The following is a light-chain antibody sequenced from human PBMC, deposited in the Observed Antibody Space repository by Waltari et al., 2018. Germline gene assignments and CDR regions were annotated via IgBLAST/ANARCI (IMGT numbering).Light chain of an antibody. V-gene: IGLV2-14*01. CDR2: EVN. J-gene: IGLJ3*02. Sequence: QSALTQPASVSGSPGQSITISCTGTSSDVGYSTYVSWDQQFPGKGPHVVISEVNIRPSGVSKSVAASKSGNSSSLTISGLQSEDEADYYCAAHTSRGTGVFGGGTKVTVL. CDR3: AAHTSRGTGV. CDR1: SSDVGYSTY.